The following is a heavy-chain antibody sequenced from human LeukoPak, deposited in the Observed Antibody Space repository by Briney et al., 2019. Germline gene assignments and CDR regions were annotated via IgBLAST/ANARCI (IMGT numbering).Heavy chain of an antibody. CDR1: GGSISSHY. CDR2: IYTSGST. V-gene: IGHV4-4*07. D-gene: IGHD1-26*01. CDR3: ASQIVGANKPFDY. Sequence: PSETLSLTCTVPGGSISSHYWSWIRQPAGKGLEWIGRIYTSGSTNYNPSLKSRVTMSVDTSKNQFSLKLSSVTAADTAVYYCASQIVGANKPFDYWGQGTLVTVSS. J-gene: IGHJ4*02.